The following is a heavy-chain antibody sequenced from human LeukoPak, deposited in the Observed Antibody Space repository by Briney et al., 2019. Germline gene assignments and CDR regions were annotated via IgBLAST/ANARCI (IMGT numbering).Heavy chain of an antibody. CDR3: TTSIWFGESYFDP. Sequence: GGSLRLSCAASGFTFSNAWMSWVRQAPGKGLEWVGRIKSKTDGGTTDYAAPVKGRFTISRDDSKNTLYLQMNSLKTEDTAVYYYTTSIWFGESYFDPWGQGTLVTVSS. V-gene: IGHV3-15*01. CDR1: GFTFSNAW. J-gene: IGHJ5*02. CDR2: IKSKTDGGTT. D-gene: IGHD3-10*01.